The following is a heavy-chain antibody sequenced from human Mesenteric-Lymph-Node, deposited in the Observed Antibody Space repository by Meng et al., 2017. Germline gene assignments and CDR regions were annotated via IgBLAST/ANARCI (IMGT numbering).Heavy chain of an antibody. Sequence: SETLSLTCTVSGGSISSGNYYCNWIRHPAGKGLEWIGLFHTSGNTNYNPSLKSRVTISGDTSRNQFSLKLTSVTAADTAIYYCAKTRLDRYRRGDAYDFWGQGTMVTVSS. CDR2: FHTSGNT. CDR1: GGSISSGNYY. CDR3: AKTRLDRYRRGDAYDF. D-gene: IGHD3-16*02. V-gene: IGHV4-61*02. J-gene: IGHJ3*01.